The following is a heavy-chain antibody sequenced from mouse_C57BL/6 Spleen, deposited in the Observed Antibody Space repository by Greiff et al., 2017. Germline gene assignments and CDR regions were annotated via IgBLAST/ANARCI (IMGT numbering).Heavy chain of an antibody. V-gene: IGHV2-9-1*01. CDR1: GFSLTSYA. D-gene: IGHD1-1*01. CDR2: IWTGGGT. CDR3: ARNDYGSSYDAMDY. Sequence: VKLMESGPGLVAPSQSLSITCTVSGFSLTSYAISWVRQPPGKGLEWLGVIWTGGGTNYNSALKSRLSISKDNSKSQVFLKMNSLQTDDTARYYCARNDYGSSYDAMDYWGQGTSVTVSS. J-gene: IGHJ4*01.